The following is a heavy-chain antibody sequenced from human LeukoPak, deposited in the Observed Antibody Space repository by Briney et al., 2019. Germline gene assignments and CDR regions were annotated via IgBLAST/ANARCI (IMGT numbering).Heavy chain of an antibody. CDR3: ARTMHWVVTATGGFQNWLDP. Sequence: NSSETLSLTCAVSGGSISSNNWWNWVRQPPGKGLEWIGEIHHSGSTHYNPSLKSRLTISVDKSKNQFSLKLTSVTAADTAMYYCARTMHWVVTATGGFQNWLDPWGQGTLVTVSS. CDR2: IHHSGST. J-gene: IGHJ5*02. V-gene: IGHV4-4*02. D-gene: IGHD2-15*01. CDR1: GGSISSNNW.